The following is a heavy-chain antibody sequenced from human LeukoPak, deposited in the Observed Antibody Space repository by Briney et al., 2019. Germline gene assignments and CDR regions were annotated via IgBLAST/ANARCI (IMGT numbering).Heavy chain of an antibody. J-gene: IGHJ4*02. V-gene: IGHV3-30*04. CDR1: GFTFSSYA. Sequence: GGSLRHSCAASGFTFSSYAMHWVRQAPGKGLEWVAVISYDGSNKYYADSVKGRFTISRDNSKNTLYLQMNSLRAEDTAVYYCARVDYGDYGYFDYWGQGTLVTVSS. CDR3: ARVDYGDYGYFDY. D-gene: IGHD4-17*01. CDR2: ISYDGSNK.